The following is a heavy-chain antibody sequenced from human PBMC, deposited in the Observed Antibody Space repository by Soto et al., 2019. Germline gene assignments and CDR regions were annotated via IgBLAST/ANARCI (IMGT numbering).Heavy chain of an antibody. D-gene: IGHD2-2*01. Sequence: QVQLVQSGGGVVQPGRSLRLSCVASGFAFRNYGMHWVRQAPGKGLEWLALISHDGSKKYFADSVKGRFMISRDDFKNTVSLQMNSLRGEETAVYYCANDGFCRDTGCLPDHWGQGTVVTVSS. CDR1: GFAFRNYG. CDR3: ANDGFCRDTGCLPDH. J-gene: IGHJ4*02. V-gene: IGHV3-30*18. CDR2: ISHDGSKK.